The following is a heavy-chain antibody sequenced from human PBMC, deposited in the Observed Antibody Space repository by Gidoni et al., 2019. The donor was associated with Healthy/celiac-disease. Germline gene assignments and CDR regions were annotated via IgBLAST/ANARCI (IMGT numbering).Heavy chain of an antibody. V-gene: IGHV3-21*01. Sequence: EVQLVESGGGLVKPGGSLRLSCAASGFTFSSYSMNWVRQAPGKGLEWVSSISSSSSYIYYADSVKGRFTISRDNAKNSLYLQMNSLRAEDTAVYYCASDVNLYSGPDLDYWGQGTLVTVSS. J-gene: IGHJ4*02. CDR2: ISSSSSYI. CDR3: ASDVNLYSGPDLDY. CDR1: GFTFSSYS. D-gene: IGHD4-4*01.